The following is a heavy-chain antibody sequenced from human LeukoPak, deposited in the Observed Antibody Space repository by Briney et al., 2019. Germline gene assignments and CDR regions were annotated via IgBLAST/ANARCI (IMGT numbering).Heavy chain of an antibody. V-gene: IGHV3-7*01. CDR2: IKEDGSEK. Sequence: QSGGSLRLSCAASGFTFSRYWMSWVRQAPGKGLEWVANIKEDGSEKYYVDSVKGRFTISRDNAKNSVYLQMNSLRVEDTAVYYCATDYKGWFDPWGQGTLVTVSS. D-gene: IGHD4-11*01. CDR1: GFTFSRYW. J-gene: IGHJ5*02. CDR3: ATDYKGWFDP.